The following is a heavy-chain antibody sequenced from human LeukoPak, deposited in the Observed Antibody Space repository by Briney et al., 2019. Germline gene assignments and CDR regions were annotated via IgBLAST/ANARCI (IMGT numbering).Heavy chain of an antibody. Sequence: GGSLRLSCAASGFTFSSYAMSWVRQAPGKGLEWVSAITGSGGSTYYADSVKGRFTISRDNSKNTLYLQMSSLRAEDTAVYYCPKGMSSSSVFDYWGQGTLVTVSS. CDR1: GFTFSSYA. V-gene: IGHV3-23*01. CDR2: ITGSGGST. CDR3: PKGMSSSSVFDY. D-gene: IGHD6-6*01. J-gene: IGHJ4*02.